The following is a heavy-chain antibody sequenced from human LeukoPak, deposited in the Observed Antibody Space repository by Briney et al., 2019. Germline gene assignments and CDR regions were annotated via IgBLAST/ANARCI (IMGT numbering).Heavy chain of an antibody. CDR2: ISGRSTYI. D-gene: IGHD2-8*02. CDR3: ARGGTGAFDY. V-gene: IGHV3-11*06. CDR1: GFSFSDYY. Sequence: GGSLRLACIASGFSFSDYYMSWIRQAPGKGLEWISYISGRSTYISDADSVKGRFTISRDNAKNLLFLQMNSLRVEDTALYYCARGGTGAFDYWGQGILVTVSS. J-gene: IGHJ4*02.